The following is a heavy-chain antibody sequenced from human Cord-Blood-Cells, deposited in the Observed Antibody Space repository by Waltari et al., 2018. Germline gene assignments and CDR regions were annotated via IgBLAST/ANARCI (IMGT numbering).Heavy chain of an antibody. CDR3: ARPTQGAVGAFDI. J-gene: IGHJ3*02. Sequence: QVQLVESGGGVVQPGRTLRLSCASSGYTFSTYTMHWVRQDPGKGLEWVAVISYDGSNKYYADSVKGRFTISRDNSKNTLYLQMNSLRAEDTAVYYCARPTQGAVGAFDIWGQGTMVTVSS. D-gene: IGHD1-26*01. CDR2: ISYDGSNK. V-gene: IGHV3-30-3*01. CDR1: GYTFSTYT.